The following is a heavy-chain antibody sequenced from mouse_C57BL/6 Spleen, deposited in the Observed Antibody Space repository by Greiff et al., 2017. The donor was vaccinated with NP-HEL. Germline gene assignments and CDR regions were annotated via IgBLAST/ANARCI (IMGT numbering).Heavy chain of an antibody. CDR2: IDPETGGT. V-gene: IGHV1-15*01. D-gene: IGHD2-2*01. CDR3: TKADGYDGFAY. J-gene: IGHJ3*01. CDR1: GYTFTDYE. Sequence: LQESGAELVRPGASVTLSCKASGYTFTDYEMHWVKQTPVHGLEWIGAIDPETGGTAYNQKFKGKAILTADKSSSTAYMELRSLTSEDSAVYYCTKADGYDGFAYWGQGTLVTVSA.